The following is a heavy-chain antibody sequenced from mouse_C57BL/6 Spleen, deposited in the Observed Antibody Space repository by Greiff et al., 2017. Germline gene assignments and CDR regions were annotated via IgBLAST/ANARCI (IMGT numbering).Heavy chain of an antibody. CDR3: AREGTTVVATGAMDY. D-gene: IGHD1-1*01. CDR1: GYTFTSYW. Sequence: VQLQQPGAELVRPGSSVKLSCKASGYTFTSYWMHWVKQRPIQGLEWIGNIDPSDSETHYNQKFKDKATLTVDKSSSTAYMQLNSLTSEDSAVYYWAREGTTVVATGAMDYWGQGTSVTVSS. V-gene: IGHV1-52*01. J-gene: IGHJ4*01. CDR2: IDPSDSET.